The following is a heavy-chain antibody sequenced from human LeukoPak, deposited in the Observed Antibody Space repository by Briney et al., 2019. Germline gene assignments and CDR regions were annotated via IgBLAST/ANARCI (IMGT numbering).Heavy chain of an antibody. D-gene: IGHD2-15*01. CDR1: GGTFSSYA. J-gene: IGHJ4*02. Sequence: SVKVSCKASGGTFSSYAISWVRQAPGQGLEWMGRIIPIFGTTNYAQKFQGRVTITADKSTSAAYMDLSSLRSEDTAVYYCARGPDCGGGSCYPYFDNWGQGTLVTVSS. CDR2: IIPIFGTT. V-gene: IGHV1-69*06. CDR3: ARGPDCGGGSCYPYFDN.